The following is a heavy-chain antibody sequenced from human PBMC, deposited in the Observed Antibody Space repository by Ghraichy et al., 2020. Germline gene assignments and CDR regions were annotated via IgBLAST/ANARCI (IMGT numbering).Heavy chain of an antibody. CDR2: IRYDGSNK. V-gene: IGHV3-30*02. J-gene: IGHJ3*02. CDR3: AKEIVVVPVYDAFDI. CDR1: GFTFSSYG. Sequence: GGSLRLSCAASGFTFSSYGMHWVRQAPGKGLEWVAFIRYDGSNKYYADSVKGRFTISRDNSKNTLYLQMNSLRAEDTAVYYCAKEIVVVPVYDAFDIWGQGTMVTVSS. D-gene: IGHD3-22*01.